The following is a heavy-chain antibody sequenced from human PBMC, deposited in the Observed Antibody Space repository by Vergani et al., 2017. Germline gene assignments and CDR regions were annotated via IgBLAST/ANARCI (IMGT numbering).Heavy chain of an antibody. CDR1: GFTFNHYA. CDR3: AKANPRNSGYDYLYYYHAMDV. D-gene: IGHD5-12*01. V-gene: IGHV3-23*01. CDR2: ISGSGGST. J-gene: IGHJ6*02. Sequence: EVQLLEPGGDLLQPGGSLRLSCAASGFTFNHYAMNWVRQAPGKGLEWVSGISGSGGSTYYAGSVKGRFTISRDSSKNTLYLQMNSLSAGDTAVYYCAKANPRNSGYDYLYYYHAMDVWGQGTTVTVSS.